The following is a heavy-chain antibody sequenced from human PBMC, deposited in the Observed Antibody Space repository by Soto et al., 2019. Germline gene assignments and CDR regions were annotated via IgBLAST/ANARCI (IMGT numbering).Heavy chain of an antibody. CDR2: IYYSGST. J-gene: IGHJ4*02. CDR3: ARSLGSGSYYRGHYFDY. CDR1: GGSISSSSYY. Sequence: QLQESGPGLVKPSETLSLTCTVSGGSISSSSYYWGWIRQPPGKGLEWIGSIYYSGSTYYNPSLKSRVTISVDTSKNQFSLKLSSVTAADTAVYYCARSLGSGSYYRGHYFDYWGQGTLVTVSS. D-gene: IGHD3-10*01. V-gene: IGHV4-39*01.